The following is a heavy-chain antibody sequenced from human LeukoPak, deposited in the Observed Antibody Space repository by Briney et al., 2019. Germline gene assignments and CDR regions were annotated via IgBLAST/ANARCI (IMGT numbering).Heavy chain of an antibody. CDR2: ISYDGSNK. D-gene: IGHD6-6*01. V-gene: IGHV3-30-3*01. J-gene: IGHJ4*02. CDR3: ARDNSSSTMGIFDY. Sequence: RSLRLSCAASGFTFSSYAMHWVRPAPGKGLEWVAVISYDGSNKYYADSVKGRFTISRDNSKNTLYLQMNSLRAEDTAVYYCARDNSSSTMGIFDYWGQGTLVTVSS. CDR1: GFTFSSYA.